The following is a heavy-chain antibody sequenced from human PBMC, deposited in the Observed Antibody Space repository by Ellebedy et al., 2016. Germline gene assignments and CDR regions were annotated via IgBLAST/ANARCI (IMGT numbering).Heavy chain of an antibody. Sequence: GGSLRLXXAASGFTFSSHAMTWVRQAPGRGLEWVSSISANGGGPIYADSVKGRFTISRDNSKDTLYLQMNSLRAEDTAVYYCAQNEGLYGGVGLGGRWGQGTLVTVSS. CDR2: ISANGGGP. CDR1: GFTFSSHA. J-gene: IGHJ4*02. D-gene: IGHD4-23*01. V-gene: IGHV3-23*01. CDR3: AQNEGLYGGVGLGGR.